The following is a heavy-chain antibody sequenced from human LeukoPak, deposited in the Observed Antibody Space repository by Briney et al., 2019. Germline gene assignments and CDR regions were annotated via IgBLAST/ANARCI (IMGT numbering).Heavy chain of an antibody. CDR2: INPTSGGT. CDR3: ATHSLSSSWYDY. Sequence: GAPVKVSCKASGYTFTGYYMHSVRQAPGHGVEWMGWINPTSGGTNYAQEFQGRVTMTRDPAISTAYMELSRLRSDDTAVYYCATHSLSSSWYDYWGQGTLVTVSS. CDR1: GYTFTGYY. J-gene: IGHJ4*02. D-gene: IGHD6-13*01. V-gene: IGHV1-2*02.